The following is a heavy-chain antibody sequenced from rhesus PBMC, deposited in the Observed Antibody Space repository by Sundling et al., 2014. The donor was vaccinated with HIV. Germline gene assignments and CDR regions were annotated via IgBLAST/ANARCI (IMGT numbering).Heavy chain of an antibody. V-gene: IGHV3-8*01. CDR1: GFTFSSYY. CDR2: INTGGGST. J-gene: IGHJ6*01. CDR3: AKGQYCSSTYCSSGNYYGLDS. Sequence: EVQLVESGGGLVQPGGSLRFSCTGSGFTFSSYYMYWVRQAPGKGLEWVSAINTGGGSTWYTDSVKGRFTISKENAKNTLYLQMDSLRAEDTAVYYCAKGQYCSSTYCSSGNYYGLDSWGQGVVVTVSS. D-gene: IGHD2-15*01.